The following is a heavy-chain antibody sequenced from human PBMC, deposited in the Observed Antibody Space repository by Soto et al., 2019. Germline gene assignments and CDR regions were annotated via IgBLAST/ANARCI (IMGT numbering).Heavy chain of an antibody. CDR3: ARAGFSYGHLLF. CDR2: VFYSGAT. V-gene: IGHV4-30-4*01. D-gene: IGHD3-10*01. J-gene: IGHJ4*02. CDR1: GGPIKTGDYY. Sequence: SETLSLTCNVSGGPIKTGDYYWNWIRQPPGKGLEWIGYVFYSGATNYSPSLKSRAAISMDTSKNQFSLSLTSVTAADTAVYYCARAGFSYGHLLFWGQGIRVTVS.